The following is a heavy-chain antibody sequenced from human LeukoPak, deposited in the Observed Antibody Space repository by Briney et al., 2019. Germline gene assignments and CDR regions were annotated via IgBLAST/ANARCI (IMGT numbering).Heavy chain of an antibody. CDR1: GFTFSTYS. CDR3: ARGGSTYDYVWGSFWADY. J-gene: IGHJ4*01. D-gene: IGHD3-16*01. CDR2: ISSSSNYI. Sequence: GGSLRLSCVASGFTFSTYSMNWVRQAPGKGLEWVSSISSSSNYIYYADSVKGRFTVSRDNSRNTLYLQLNSLRAEDTAVYYCARGGSTYDYVWGSFWADYWGHGTLVTVSS. V-gene: IGHV3-21*01.